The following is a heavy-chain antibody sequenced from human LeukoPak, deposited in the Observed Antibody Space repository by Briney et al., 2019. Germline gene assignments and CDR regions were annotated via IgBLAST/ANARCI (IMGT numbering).Heavy chain of an antibody. CDR2: ISSSSSYM. Sequence: GGSLRLSCAASGFTFSIYNMNWVRQAPGKGLEWVSSISSSSSYMYCADSVKGRFTISRDNAKNSLYLQMDSLRAEDTAVYYCARDQCSTTSCYIYYMDVWGDGTTVTVSS. CDR1: GFTFSIYN. J-gene: IGHJ6*03. D-gene: IGHD2-2*02. CDR3: ARDQCSTTSCYIYYMDV. V-gene: IGHV3-21*01.